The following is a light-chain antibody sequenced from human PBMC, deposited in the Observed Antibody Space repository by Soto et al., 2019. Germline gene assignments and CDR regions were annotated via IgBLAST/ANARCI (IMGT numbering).Light chain of an antibody. CDR1: QSVSNN. V-gene: IGKV3-15*01. CDR2: AAS. Sequence: EIVMSQSPATLSVSPGERATLSCRASQSVSNNLAWYQQKPGQAPRLLIYAASTRATGIPARFSGSGSATEFTLTISSLQSKDFAVYYCQQYNNWPPLTFGGGTKVEIK. J-gene: IGKJ4*01. CDR3: QQYNNWPPLT.